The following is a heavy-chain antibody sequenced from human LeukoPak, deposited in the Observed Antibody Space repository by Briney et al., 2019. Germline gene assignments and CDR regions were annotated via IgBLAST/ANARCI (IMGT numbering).Heavy chain of an antibody. CDR1: GFTFDDYA. D-gene: IGHD6-13*01. CDR3: ATLTEAGTNY. J-gene: IGHJ4*02. V-gene: IGHV3-9*03. CDR2: ISWNSGNI. Sequence: PGGSLRLSCAASGFTFDDYAMHWVRQAPGKGLEWVSGISWNSGNIGYADSVKGRFTISRDNAKNSLYLQMNSLRAEDMALYYCATLTEAGTNYWGQGTLVTVSS.